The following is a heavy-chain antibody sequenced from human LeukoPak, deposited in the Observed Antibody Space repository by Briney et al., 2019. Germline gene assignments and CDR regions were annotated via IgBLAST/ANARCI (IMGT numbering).Heavy chain of an antibody. V-gene: IGHV5-51*01. CDR2: IYPGDSDA. D-gene: IGHD3-9*01. Sequence: GESLKIPCQGSGYSFTTYWIGWARQMPGKGLEWMEIIYPGDSDARYSPSFEGQVSLSVDKCISTAYLQWSSLKASDTAVYYWARRGILRESLDYWGQGTLVTVSS. CDR3: ARRGILRESLDY. CDR1: GYSFTTYW. J-gene: IGHJ4*02.